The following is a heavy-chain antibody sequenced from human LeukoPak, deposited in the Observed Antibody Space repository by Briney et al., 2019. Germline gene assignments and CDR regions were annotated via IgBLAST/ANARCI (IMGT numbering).Heavy chain of an antibody. D-gene: IGHD3-22*01. J-gene: IGHJ4*02. CDR3: ARLDSSGYIDY. CDR1: GYTFTGYH. Sequence: ASVKVSCKASGYTFTGYHMHWVRQAPGQGLEWMGWINPDSGGTNSAQKFQGRVTMTRDTSISTAYMELSRLRSDDTAVYYCARLDSSGYIDYWGQGTLVTVSS. V-gene: IGHV1-2*02. CDR2: INPDSGGT.